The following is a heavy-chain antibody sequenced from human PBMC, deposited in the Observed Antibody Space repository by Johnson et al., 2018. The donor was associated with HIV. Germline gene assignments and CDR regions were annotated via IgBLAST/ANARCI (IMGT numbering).Heavy chain of an antibody. CDR1: GFTFSNAW. Sequence: VKLVESGGGLVKPGGSLRLSCAASGFTFSNAWMSWVRQAPGKGLEWVGRIKSKTDGGTTDYAAPVKGRFTILRDDSKNTLYLQMNSLKIEDTAVYYCTTLYYNFWSGYYGESFDIWGQGTMVTVSS. D-gene: IGHD3-3*01. CDR3: TTLYYNFWSGYYGESFDI. CDR2: IKSKTDGGTT. J-gene: IGHJ3*02. V-gene: IGHV3-15*01.